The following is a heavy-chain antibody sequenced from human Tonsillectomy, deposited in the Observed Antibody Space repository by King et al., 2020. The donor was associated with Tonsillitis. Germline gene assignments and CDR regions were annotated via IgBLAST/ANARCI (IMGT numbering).Heavy chain of an antibody. CDR1: GFSLNNARIG. Sequence: VTLKESGPVLVKPPETLTLTCTVSGFSLNNARIGVSWIRQPPGKALEWLAHIFSNDEKSYSTSLESRLTIFKDPSKSQVVLTMTNMDPVDTATYYCARILSYDSSGYYYEDYWGQGTLVTVSS. J-gene: IGHJ4*02. V-gene: IGHV2-26*01. CDR3: ARILSYDSSGYYYEDY. CDR2: IFSNDEK. D-gene: IGHD3-22*01.